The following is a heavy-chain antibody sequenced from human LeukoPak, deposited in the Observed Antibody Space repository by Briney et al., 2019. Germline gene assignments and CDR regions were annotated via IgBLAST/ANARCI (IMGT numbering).Heavy chain of an antibody. CDR2: MNPNSGNT. CDR3: TRGSSGRRDY. CDR1: GYTFTTCD. D-gene: IGHD6-19*01. V-gene: IGHV1-8*01. J-gene: IGHJ4*02. Sequence: ASVKVSCNASGYTFTTCDINWVRQATGQGLEWMGWMNPNSGNTGYAQSFQGRVTMTRDTSISTAYMELSNLRSEDTAIYYCTRGSSGRRDYWGQGTLVTVSS.